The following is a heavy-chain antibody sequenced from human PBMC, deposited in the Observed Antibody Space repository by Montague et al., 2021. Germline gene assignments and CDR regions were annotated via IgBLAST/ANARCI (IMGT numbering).Heavy chain of an antibody. CDR1: GDSISGGDNYF. J-gene: IGHJ3*01. CDR2: IRNKGDA. Sequence: SQTLSLTCTVSGDSISGGDNYFWSWVRQPPGKVLEWIGFIRNKGDAYYSPSLQGRFSISVDTSKNQFSLKLNSVTVADTAVYYCAREVNEPVTSDAFDVWGQGTTVIVSS. D-gene: IGHD2-21*02. CDR3: AREVNEPVTSDAFDV. V-gene: IGHV4-30-4*01.